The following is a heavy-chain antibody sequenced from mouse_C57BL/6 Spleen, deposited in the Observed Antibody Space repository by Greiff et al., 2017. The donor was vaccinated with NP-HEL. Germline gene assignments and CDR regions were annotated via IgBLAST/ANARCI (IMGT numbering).Heavy chain of an antibody. J-gene: IGHJ2*01. V-gene: IGHV6-3*01. Sequence: EVKLMESGGGLVQPGGSMKLSCVASGFTFSNYWMNWVRQSPEKGLEWVAQIRLKSDNYATHYAESVKGRFTISRDDSKSSVYLQMNNLRAEDTGIYYCTALWDYVYFDYWGQGTTLTVSS. CDR2: IRLKSDNYAT. CDR3: TALWDYVYFDY. D-gene: IGHD2-4*01. CDR1: GFTFSNYW.